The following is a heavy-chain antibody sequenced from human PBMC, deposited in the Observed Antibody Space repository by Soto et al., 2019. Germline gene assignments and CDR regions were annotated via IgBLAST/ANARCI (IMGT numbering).Heavy chain of an antibody. Sequence: SETLSLTCTVSGGSINNYYWSWIRQPPGKGLEWIGSIYYSGRTNYSPSLKSRVPISVDTSKNQFSLMLSSVTAADTALYFCARLDGNYFGYFDYWGQGTLVTVSS. D-gene: IGHD4-17*01. CDR1: GGSINNYY. CDR2: IYYSGRT. J-gene: IGHJ4*02. V-gene: IGHV4-59*08. CDR3: ARLDGNYFGYFDY.